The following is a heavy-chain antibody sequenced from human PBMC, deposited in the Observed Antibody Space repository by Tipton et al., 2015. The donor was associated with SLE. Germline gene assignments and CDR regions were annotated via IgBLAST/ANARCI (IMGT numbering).Heavy chain of an antibody. CDR1: GFTSSNYG. CDR3: ASPNVGGSSWYYFAY. V-gene: IGHV3-33*08. CDR2: IWYDGSNK. J-gene: IGHJ4*02. D-gene: IGHD6-13*01. Sequence: SLRLSCAASGFTSSNYGMHWVRQAPGKGLEWVASIWYDGSNKHYADSAKGRFTISRDIAENSLYLHMDSLRAEDTAIYYCASPNVGGSSWYYFAYWGQGTLVTVSS.